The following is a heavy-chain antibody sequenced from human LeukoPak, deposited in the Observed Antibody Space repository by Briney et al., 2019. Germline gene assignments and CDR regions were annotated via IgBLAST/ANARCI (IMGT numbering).Heavy chain of an antibody. CDR2: IYNSGST. CDR1: GGSITSYY. CDR3: ARLYSSSLGRVFDY. V-gene: IGHV4-59*01. D-gene: IGHD4-11*01. J-gene: IGHJ4*02. Sequence: PSETLSLTCTVSGGSITSYYWSWIRQPPGKGLEWIGYIYNSGSTNYNPSLKSRVTISVDTSKNQFSLKLSSVIAADTAVYYCARLYSSSLGRVFDYWGQGTLVTVSS.